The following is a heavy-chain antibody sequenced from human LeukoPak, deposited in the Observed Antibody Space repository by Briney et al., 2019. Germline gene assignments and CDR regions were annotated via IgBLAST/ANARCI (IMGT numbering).Heavy chain of an antibody. CDR2: IHYTGAT. J-gene: IGHJ4*02. CDR3: ARGNILTDYCFDF. Sequence: SETLSLTCAVYGGSITGYYWSWIRRTPGRGLEWVGEIHYTGATSYNPSLKSRATISTDTSKNQFSLRLSSVTAADTAVYYCARGNILTDYCFDFWGQGALVTVSS. D-gene: IGHD3-9*01. CDR1: GGSITGYY. V-gene: IGHV4-34*01.